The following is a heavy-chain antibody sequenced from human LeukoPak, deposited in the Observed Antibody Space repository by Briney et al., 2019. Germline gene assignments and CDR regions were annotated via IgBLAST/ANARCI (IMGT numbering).Heavy chain of an antibody. CDR2: ISGSGGST. D-gene: IGHD3-9*01. CDR3: AKGPGYDILTGNIEPDY. J-gene: IGHJ4*02. Sequence: GGSLRLSCAASGFTFSSYAMSWVRQAPGKGLEWVSAISGSGGSTYYADSVKGRFTISRDNSKNTLHLQMNSLRAEDTAVYYCAKGPGYDILTGNIEPDYWGQGTLVTVSS. CDR1: GFTFSSYA. V-gene: IGHV3-23*01.